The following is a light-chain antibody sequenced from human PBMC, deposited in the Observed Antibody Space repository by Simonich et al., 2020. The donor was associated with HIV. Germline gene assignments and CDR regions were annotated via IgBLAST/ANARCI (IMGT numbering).Light chain of an antibody. V-gene: IGLV2-14*01. CDR3: CSYAGSYTLV. J-gene: IGLJ2*01. CDR2: DVT. CDR1: SSDVGSYNY. Sequence: QSALTQPASVSGSPGQSITISCTGTSSDVGSYNYVSWYQQHPGKAPKLMIYDVTKRPSGVSNRFSGSKSGNTASLTISGLQAEDEADYYCCSYAGSYTLVFGGGTKLTVL.